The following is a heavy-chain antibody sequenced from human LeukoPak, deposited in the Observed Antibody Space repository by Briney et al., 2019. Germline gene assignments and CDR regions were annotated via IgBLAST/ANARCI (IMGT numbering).Heavy chain of an antibody. Sequence: AGGSLRLSCAASGFSFSTYGMHWVRQAPGKGLEWVAAAQGDGRLQYYADSVKGRFTISRDNSKNTLYLQMNSLRAEDTAVYYCANDMPPGYYYYGMDVWGQGTTVTVSS. D-gene: IGHD2-2*01. CDR3: ANDMPPGYYYYGMDV. CDR2: AQGDGRLQ. J-gene: IGHJ6*02. CDR1: GFSFSTYG. V-gene: IGHV3-30*02.